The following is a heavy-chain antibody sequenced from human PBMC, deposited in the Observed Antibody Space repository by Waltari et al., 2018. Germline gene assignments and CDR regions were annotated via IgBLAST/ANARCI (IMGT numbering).Heavy chain of an antibody. CDR2: ISSSSSYI. D-gene: IGHD3-3*01. CDR3: ARRKLEWRSFDI. J-gene: IGHJ3*02. V-gene: IGHV3-21*01. Sequence: EVQLVESGGGLVKPGGSLRLSCAASGFPFSSYSMNWVRQAPGKGLEWVSSISSSSSYIYYADSVKGRFTISRDNAKNSLYLQMNSLRAEDTAVYYCARRKLEWRSFDIWGQGTMVTVSS. CDR1: GFPFSSYS.